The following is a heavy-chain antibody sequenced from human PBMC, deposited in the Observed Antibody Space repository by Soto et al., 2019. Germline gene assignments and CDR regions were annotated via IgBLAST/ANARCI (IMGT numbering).Heavy chain of an antibody. V-gene: IGHV4-30-2*01. CDR2: IYHSGST. CDR1: GGSISSGGYS. Sequence: QLQLQESGSGLVKPSQTLSLTCAVSGGSISSGGYSWSWIRQPPGKGLEWIGYIYHSGSTYYNPSLKSRVTISVDRSKNQFSLKLSSVTAADTAVYYCARDQVVTRGVGAFDIWGQGTMVTVSS. D-gene: IGHD2-21*02. CDR3: ARDQVVTRGVGAFDI. J-gene: IGHJ3*02.